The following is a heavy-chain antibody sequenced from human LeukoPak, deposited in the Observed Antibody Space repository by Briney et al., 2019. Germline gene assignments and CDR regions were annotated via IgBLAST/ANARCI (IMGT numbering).Heavy chain of an antibody. V-gene: IGHV4-4*02. Sequence: SETLSLTCAVSGGSISSSNWWSWVRQPPGKGLEWIGEIYHSGSTNYNPSLKSRVTISVDKSKNQFSLKLSSVTAADTAVYYCARDLDYYYDSSGYDYFDYWGQGTLVTVSS. D-gene: IGHD3-22*01. CDR3: ARDLDYYYDSSGYDYFDY. J-gene: IGHJ4*02. CDR1: GGSISSSNW. CDR2: IYHSGST.